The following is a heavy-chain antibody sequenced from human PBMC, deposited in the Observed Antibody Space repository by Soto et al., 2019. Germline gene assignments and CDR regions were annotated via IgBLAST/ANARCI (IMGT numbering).Heavy chain of an antibody. Sequence: ASVKVSCKASGYTFRNYGITWVRQAPGQGLEWMAWISPYNGNTNYAQDLQGRVTMTTDTSTSTAYMELRSLTSEDTAMYYCARDLVSGSDFWRAYNGGYFDYWGQGTLVTVSS. CDR2: ISPYNGNT. D-gene: IGHD3-3*01. CDR1: GYTFRNYG. J-gene: IGHJ4*02. V-gene: IGHV1-18*01. CDR3: ARDLVSGSDFWRAYNGGYFDY.